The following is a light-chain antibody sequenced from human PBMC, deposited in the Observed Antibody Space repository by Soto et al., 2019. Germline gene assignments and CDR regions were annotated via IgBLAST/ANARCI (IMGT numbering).Light chain of an antibody. CDR3: QQYNNWPLT. CDR1: QSISSSY. Sequence: EIVLTQSPGTLSLSPGKRATLSCRASQSISSSYLAWYQQRPGQAPRLLIYGASIRATGIPARFSGSGSGTEFTLSISSLQSEDFAFYYCQQYNNWPLTFGQGTKVDIK. J-gene: IGKJ1*01. CDR2: GAS. V-gene: IGKV3-15*01.